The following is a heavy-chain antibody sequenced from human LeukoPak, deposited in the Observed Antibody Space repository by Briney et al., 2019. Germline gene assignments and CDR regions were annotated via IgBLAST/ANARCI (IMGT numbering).Heavy chain of an antibody. CDR2: IKSKTDGGTT. D-gene: IGHD1-26*01. CDR1: GFTFSNAW. V-gene: IGHV3-15*01. Sequence: GRSLRLSCAASGFTFSNAWMSWVRQAPGKGLEWVGRIKSKTDGGTTDYAAPVKGRFTISRDDSKNTLYLQMNSLKTEDTAVYYCTTDWGSYTFDYWGQGTLVTVSS. J-gene: IGHJ4*02. CDR3: TTDWGSYTFDY.